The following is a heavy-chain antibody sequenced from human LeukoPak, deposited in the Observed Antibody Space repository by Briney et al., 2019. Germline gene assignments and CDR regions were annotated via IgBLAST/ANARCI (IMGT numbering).Heavy chain of an antibody. CDR1: GFTVSSNY. CDR3: ARGTTGILTGYYYYAMDV. V-gene: IGHV3-53*01. Sequence: GGSLRLSCAASGFTVSSNYMSWVRQAPGKGLEWVSVIYSGGSTYYADSVKGRFTISRDTSKNTVYLQMNSLRAEDTAVYHCARGTTGILTGYYYYAMDVWGQGTTVTVSS. J-gene: IGHJ6*02. CDR2: IYSGGST. D-gene: IGHD3-9*01.